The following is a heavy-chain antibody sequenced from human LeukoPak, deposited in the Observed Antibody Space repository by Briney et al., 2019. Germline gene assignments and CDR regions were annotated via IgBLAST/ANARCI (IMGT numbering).Heavy chain of an antibody. Sequence: PGGSLLLSCAAAGFTFSSYEMNWGRQAPGKGLEGVSYISSSGSTIYYADSVKGRFTISRDNAKNSLYLQMNSLRAEDTAVYYCARDRVVDTAMAHFDYWGQGTLVTVSS. CDR1: GFTFSSYE. D-gene: IGHD5-18*01. V-gene: IGHV3-48*03. CDR3: ARDRVVDTAMAHFDY. CDR2: ISSSGSTI. J-gene: IGHJ4*02.